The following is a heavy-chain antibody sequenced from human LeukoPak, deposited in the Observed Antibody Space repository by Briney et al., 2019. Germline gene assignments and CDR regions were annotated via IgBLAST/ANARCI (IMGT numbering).Heavy chain of an antibody. D-gene: IGHD2-21*02. CDR3: AKDIRAYCGGDCSGAFDI. CDR1: GFTFDDCA. V-gene: IGHV3-9*01. Sequence: GGSLRLSCAASGFTFDDCAMHWVRQAPGKGLEWVSGISWNSGSIGYADSVKGRFTISRDNAKNSLYLQMNSLRAEDTALYYCAKDIRAYCGGDCSGAFDIWGQGTMVTVSS. CDR2: ISWNSGSI. J-gene: IGHJ3*02.